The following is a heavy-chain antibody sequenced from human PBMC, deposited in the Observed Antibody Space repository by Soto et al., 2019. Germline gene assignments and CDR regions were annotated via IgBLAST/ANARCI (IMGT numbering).Heavy chain of an antibody. Sequence: GGSLRLSCAASGFTFSSYGMHWVRQAPGKGLEWVAVIWYDGSNKYYADSVKGRFTISRDNSKNTLYLQMNSLRAEDTAVYYCARGHYYDSSGYHDYWGQGTLVTV. D-gene: IGHD3-22*01. CDR3: ARGHYYDSSGYHDY. J-gene: IGHJ4*02. CDR1: GFTFSSYG. V-gene: IGHV3-33*01. CDR2: IWYDGSNK.